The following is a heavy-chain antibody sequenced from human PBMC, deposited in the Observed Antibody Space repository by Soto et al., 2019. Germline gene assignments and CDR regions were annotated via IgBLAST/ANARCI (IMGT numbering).Heavy chain of an antibody. CDR3: ARDLRVDVGFGMDV. CDR2: ISYDGSNK. V-gene: IGHV3-30-3*01. J-gene: IGHJ6*02. D-gene: IGHD3-16*01. CDR1: GFTFSSYA. Sequence: QVQLVESGGGVVQPGRSLRLSCAASGFTFSSYAMHWVRQAPGKGLEWVAVISYDGSNKYYADSVTGRFTISRDNSKNTLYLQMNSLRAEDTAVYYCARDLRVDVGFGMDVWGQGTTVTVSS.